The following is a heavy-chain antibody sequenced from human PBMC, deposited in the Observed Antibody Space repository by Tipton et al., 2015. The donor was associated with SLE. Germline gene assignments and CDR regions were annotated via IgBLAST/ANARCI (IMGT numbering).Heavy chain of an antibody. CDR2: IYYSGST. J-gene: IGHJ1*01. CDR1: GGSISSSSYY. Sequence: TLSLTCTVSGGSISSSSYYWGWIRQPPGKGLEWIGSIYYSGSTYYNPSLKSRVTISVDTSKNQFSLKLNSVTAADTAVYYCARDRGSDGRRDGYNYVQYFQHWGQGTLVTVSS. D-gene: IGHD5-24*01. V-gene: IGHV4-39*07. CDR3: ARDRGSDGRRDGYNYVQYFQH.